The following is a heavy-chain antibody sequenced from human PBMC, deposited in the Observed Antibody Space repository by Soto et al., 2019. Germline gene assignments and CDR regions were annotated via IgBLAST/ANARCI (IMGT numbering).Heavy chain of an antibody. Sequence: GGSLRLSCAASGFTFSHAWMSWVRQAPGKGLEWVGRIKSESDSGAADTAAPVKGRFTISRDDSKNTLYLHMNSLKTEDTGVYYCATTLPGVTTAGRDPFYYYGMDVWGQGTTVTVSS. CDR1: GFTFSHAW. CDR2: IKSESDSGAA. V-gene: IGHV3-15*01. J-gene: IGHJ6*02. D-gene: IGHD6-25*01. CDR3: ATTLPGVTTAGRDPFYYYGMDV.